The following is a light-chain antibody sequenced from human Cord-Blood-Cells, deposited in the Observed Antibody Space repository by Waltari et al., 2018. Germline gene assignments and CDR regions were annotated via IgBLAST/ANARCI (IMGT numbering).Light chain of an antibody. CDR3: CSYAGSYTFEV. Sequence: QSALTQPRSVSGSPGQSVTISCTGTSRDVGGYNYVSWYQQHPGKAPKRMIYDVSKRPSGVPDRFSGSKSGNTASLTISGLQAEDEADYYCCSYAGSYTFEVFGGGTKLTVL. CDR1: SRDVGGYNY. CDR2: DVS. V-gene: IGLV2-11*01. J-gene: IGLJ3*02.